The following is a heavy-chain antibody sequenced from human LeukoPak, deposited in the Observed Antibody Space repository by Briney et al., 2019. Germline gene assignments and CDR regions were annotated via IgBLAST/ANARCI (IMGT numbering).Heavy chain of an antibody. J-gene: IGHJ4*02. D-gene: IGHD3-22*01. V-gene: IGHV3-23*01. Sequence: PGGSLKLSCAASGYAFSNYAMSWVRQAPGKGLEWVSAISGSGGSTYYADSVKGRFTISRDNSKYTLYLQMNSLRAEDTAVYYCAKEWTYYDSIGSITFDYWGQGTLVTVSS. CDR1: GYAFSNYA. CDR2: ISGSGGST. CDR3: AKEWTYYDSIGSITFDY.